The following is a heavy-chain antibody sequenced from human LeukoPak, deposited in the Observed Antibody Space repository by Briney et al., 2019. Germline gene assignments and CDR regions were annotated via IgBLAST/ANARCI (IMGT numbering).Heavy chain of an antibody. D-gene: IGHD3-22*01. J-gene: IGHJ4*02. Sequence: SETLSLTCTVSGGSVSSGSYYWSWIRQPPGKGLEWIGYIYYSGNTNYNPSLKSRVTITLDTSKNQFSLKLSSLTAADTAVYYCARYYYDSSGYNFLFFDYWGQGTLVTVSS. V-gene: IGHV4-61*01. CDR2: IYYSGNT. CDR3: ARYYYDSSGYNFLFFDY. CDR1: GGSVSSGSYY.